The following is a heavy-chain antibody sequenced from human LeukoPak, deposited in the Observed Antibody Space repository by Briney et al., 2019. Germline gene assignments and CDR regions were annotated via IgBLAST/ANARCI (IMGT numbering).Heavy chain of an antibody. V-gene: IGHV3-66*01. CDR1: GFTVSSNN. J-gene: IGHJ3*02. CDR2: IYSGGTA. Sequence: GGSLRLSCAASGFTVSSNNMNWVRQAPGKGLEWVSVIYSGGTAFYADSVKGRFTISRDNSKNTLYLQMNSLGAEDTAMYYCARMRGSNDAFDIWGQGTMVTVSS. CDR3: ARMRGSNDAFDI. D-gene: IGHD3-10*01.